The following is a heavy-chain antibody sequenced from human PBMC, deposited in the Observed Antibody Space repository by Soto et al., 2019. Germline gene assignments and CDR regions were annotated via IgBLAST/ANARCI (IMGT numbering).Heavy chain of an antibody. CDR3: AREENCSDGICYSEYFQR. Sequence: VKVSCKASGYIFTAYSMHWVRQAPGQGLEWMGVVNPSGGSTNYAQKFQGRITMNRETSTSTVYMDMSSLTSEDTAVYYCAREENCSDGICYSEYFQRWGQGTLVTVSS. J-gene: IGHJ1*01. D-gene: IGHD2-15*01. CDR1: GYIFTAYS. CDR2: VNPSGGST. V-gene: IGHV1-46*01.